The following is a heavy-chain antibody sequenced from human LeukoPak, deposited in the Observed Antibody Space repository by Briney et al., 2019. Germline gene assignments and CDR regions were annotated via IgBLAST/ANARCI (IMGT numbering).Heavy chain of an antibody. Sequence: PSETLSLTCTVSGGSVSSGSYYWSWIRQPPGKGLEWIGYIYYSGSTNYNPSLKSRVTISVDTSKNQFSLKLSSVTAADTAVYYCAIGYTYGKMDVWGQGTTVTVSS. D-gene: IGHD6-13*01. J-gene: IGHJ6*02. CDR2: IYYSGST. V-gene: IGHV4-61*01. CDR3: AIGYTYGKMDV. CDR1: GGSVSSGSYY.